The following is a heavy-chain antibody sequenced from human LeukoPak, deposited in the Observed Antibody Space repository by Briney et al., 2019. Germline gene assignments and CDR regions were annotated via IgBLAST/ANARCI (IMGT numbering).Heavy chain of an antibody. Sequence: SETLSLTCTVSGGSISSGGYYWSWIRQHPGKGLEWIGYIYYSGSTNYNPSLKSRVTISVDTSKNQFSLKLSSVTAADTAVYYCARQGGDAGDWFDPWGQGTLVTVSS. CDR2: IYYSGST. CDR1: GGSISSGGYY. CDR3: ARQGGDAGDWFDP. V-gene: IGHV4-61*08. J-gene: IGHJ5*02. D-gene: IGHD2-21*02.